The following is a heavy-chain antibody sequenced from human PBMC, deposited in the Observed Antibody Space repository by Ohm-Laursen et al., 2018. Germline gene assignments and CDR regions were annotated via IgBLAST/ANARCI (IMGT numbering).Heavy chain of an antibody. J-gene: IGHJ4*02. D-gene: IGHD4-11*01. V-gene: IGHV4-61*01. CDR2: IYYSGST. Sequence: SDTLSLTCPVSGGSVSSGSYYWSWIRQPPGKGLEWIGYIYYSGSTNYNPSLKSRVTISVDTPKNQFSLKLSSVTAADTAVYYCARVGLQQQVTHWGQGTLVTVSS. CDR3: ARVGLQQQVTH. CDR1: GGSVSSGSYY.